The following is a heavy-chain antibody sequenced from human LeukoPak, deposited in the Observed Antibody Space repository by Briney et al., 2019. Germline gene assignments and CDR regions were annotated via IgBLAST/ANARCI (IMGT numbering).Heavy chain of an antibody. V-gene: IGHV3-66*01. CDR3: ARAEVAGAFDI. Sequence: GGSLRLSCAASEFSVGSNYMTWVRQAPGKGLEWVSLIYSGGSTYYADSVKGRFTISRDNSKNTLYLQMNSLRAEDTALYYCARAEVAGAFDIWGQGTMVTVSS. CDR2: IYSGGST. J-gene: IGHJ3*02. CDR1: EFSVGSNY.